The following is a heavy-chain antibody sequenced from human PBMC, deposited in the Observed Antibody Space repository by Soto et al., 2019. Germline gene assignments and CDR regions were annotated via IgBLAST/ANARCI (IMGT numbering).Heavy chain of an antibody. CDR3: ARTLYGDNVDY. V-gene: IGHV1-8*01. D-gene: IGHD4-17*01. CDR2: MNPNSGNT. Sequence: QVQLVQSGAEVKKPGGSVKVSCKASGYTFTRYDINWVRQATRQGLEWMGWMNPNSGNTGYAQKFQGRVTMTRNTSISTADMELSSLRSEDTVVYYCARTLYGDNVDYWGQGTLVTVSS. CDR1: GYTFTRYD. J-gene: IGHJ4*02.